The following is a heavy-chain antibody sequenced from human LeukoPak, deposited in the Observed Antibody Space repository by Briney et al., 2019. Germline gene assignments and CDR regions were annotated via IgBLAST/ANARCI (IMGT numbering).Heavy chain of an antibody. Sequence: ASVKVSCKASGYTFTSYDINWVRQATGQGLEWMGWMIPNIGNTGYARKFQGRVTMTRNTSTSTAYMELSSLRSEDTAVYYCAQSFYRTTVTTTYRYGGQGTGVPVSS. J-gene: IGHJ1*01. V-gene: IGHV1-8*01. CDR3: AQSFYRTTVTTTYRY. D-gene: IGHD4-17*01. CDR2: MIPNIGNT. CDR1: GYTFTSYD.